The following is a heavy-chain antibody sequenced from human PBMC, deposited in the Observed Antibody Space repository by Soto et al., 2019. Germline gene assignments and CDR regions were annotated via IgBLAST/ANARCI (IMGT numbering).Heavy chain of an antibody. CDR1: GVTFRTYG. Sequence: QVQLVESGGGVVQPGRSLTLSCVVSGVTFRTYGIHWVRQAPGKGLEWVAVISYDGDYKSYADSVKGRFSISRDNSKNTVYLQLSSLGAEDTALYYCAKSDRGVFGVVMSPALHPLDVWGQGTMVAVSS. J-gene: IGHJ3*01. CDR3: AKSDRGVFGVVMSPALHPLDV. CDR2: ISYDGDYK. V-gene: IGHV3-30*18. D-gene: IGHD3-3*01.